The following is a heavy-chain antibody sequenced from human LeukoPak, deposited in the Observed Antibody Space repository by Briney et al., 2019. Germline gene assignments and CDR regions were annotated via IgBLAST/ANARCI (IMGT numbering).Heavy chain of an antibody. CDR1: GFTFSSYP. J-gene: IGHJ1*01. D-gene: IGHD5-12*01. V-gene: IGHV3-64*01. CDR2: ISSNGGST. CDR3: ARTGGQSGCGYQY. Sequence: PGGSLRLSCAASGFTFSSYPMYWVRQAPGKGLEYVSTISSNGGSTYYSNSVKGRFTISRDNSKNTLYLQMGSLRAEDIAVYYCARTGGQSGCGYQYWGQGTLVTVSS.